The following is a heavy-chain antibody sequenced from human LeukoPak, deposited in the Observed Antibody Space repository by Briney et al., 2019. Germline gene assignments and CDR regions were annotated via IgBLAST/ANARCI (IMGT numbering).Heavy chain of an antibody. D-gene: IGHD5-12*01. Sequence: SGGSLRLSCAASGFTVNSNYMSWVRQAPGKGLEWVSVIYSGGSTYYADSVKGRFTISRDNSKNTLYLQMNSLRAEDTAVYYCARDRDGYDPNYFDYWGQGTLVTVSS. J-gene: IGHJ4*02. CDR2: IYSGGST. CDR3: ARDRDGYDPNYFDY. CDR1: GFTVNSNY. V-gene: IGHV3-53*01.